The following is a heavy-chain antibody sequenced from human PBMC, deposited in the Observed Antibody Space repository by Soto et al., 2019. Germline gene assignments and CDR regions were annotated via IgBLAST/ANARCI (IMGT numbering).Heavy chain of an antibody. J-gene: IGHJ4*02. CDR2: ISGSGGTT. Sequence: GGSLGLSCAASGFTFRNYAMSWARQAPGKGLEWVSAISGSGGTTHYADSVKGRFTISRDNSKNTLYLQMNSLRVEDTAVYYCAKDRSSTSCYAFDYWGQGSLVTVSS. D-gene: IGHD2-2*01. CDR3: AKDRSSTSCYAFDY. V-gene: IGHV3-23*01. CDR1: GFTFRNYA.